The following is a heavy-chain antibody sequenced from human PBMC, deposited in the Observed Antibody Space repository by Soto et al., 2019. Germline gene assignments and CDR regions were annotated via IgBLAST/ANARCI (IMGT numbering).Heavy chain of an antibody. CDR2: IKQDGSEK. D-gene: IGHD3-10*01. J-gene: IGHJ6*03. CDR3: ARDENDGSGSSSLYYYYYMDV. V-gene: IGHV3-7*01. CDR1: GCTFSSYW. Sequence: GGSLRLSCAASGCTFSSYWMSWVRQAPGKGLEWVANIKQDGSEKYYVDSVKGRFTISRDNAKNSLYLQMNRLRAEDTAVYYCARDENDGSGSSSLYYYYYMDVWGKGTTVTVSS.